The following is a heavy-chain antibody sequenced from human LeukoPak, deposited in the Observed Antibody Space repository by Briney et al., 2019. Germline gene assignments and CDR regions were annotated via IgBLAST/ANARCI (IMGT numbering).Heavy chain of an antibody. Sequence: GESLKISCKASGYSFSDYWIGWVRHMPGKGLEWMGIIYPGDSDTRYSPSFQGQVTISADKSISTAYLQWSSLKASDTAMYYCARIPYYYDSSGYYASGAFDIWGQGTMVTVSS. CDR3: ARIPYYYDSSGYYASGAFDI. V-gene: IGHV5-51*01. CDR1: GYSFSDYW. CDR2: IYPGDSDT. J-gene: IGHJ3*02. D-gene: IGHD3-22*01.